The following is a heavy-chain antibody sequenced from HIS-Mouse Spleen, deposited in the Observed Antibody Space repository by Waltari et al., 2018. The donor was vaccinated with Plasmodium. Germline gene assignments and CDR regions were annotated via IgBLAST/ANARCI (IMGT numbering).Heavy chain of an antibody. D-gene: IGHD1-26*01. CDR1: GCSIRSSSSY. CDR2: IYYSGST. CDR3: ARRGGSYYYFDY. Sequence: QLQLQESGPGLVKPSETLSLTCTVSGCSIRSSSSYWGWTRQPPGKGLEWIGSIYYSGSTYYNPSLKSRVTISVDTSKNQFSLKLSSVTAADTAVYYCARRGGSYYYFDYWGQGTLVTVSS. J-gene: IGHJ4*02. V-gene: IGHV4-39*01.